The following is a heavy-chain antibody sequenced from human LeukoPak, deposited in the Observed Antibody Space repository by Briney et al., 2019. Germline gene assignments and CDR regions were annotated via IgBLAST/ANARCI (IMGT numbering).Heavy chain of an antibody. J-gene: IGHJ3*02. CDR3: ARVGYSSSWYSDAFDI. V-gene: IGHV1-69*04. D-gene: IGHD6-13*01. CDR2: IIPILGIA. CDR1: GGTFSSYA. Sequence: ASVKVSCKASGGTFSSYAISWVRQAPGQGPEWMGRIIPILGIANYAQKFQGRVTITADKSTSTAYMELSSLRSEDTAVYYCARVGYSSSWYSDAFDIWGQGTMVTVSS.